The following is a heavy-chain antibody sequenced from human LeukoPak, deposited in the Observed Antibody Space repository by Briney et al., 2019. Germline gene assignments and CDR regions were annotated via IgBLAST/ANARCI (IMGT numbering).Heavy chain of an antibody. D-gene: IGHD2-2*01. Sequence: SETLSLTCAVYGGSFSGYYWSWIRQPPGKGLEWIGEINHSGSTNYNPSLKSRVTISVDTSKNQFSLKLSSVTAADTAVYYCARDRTRGNDAFDIWGQGTMVTVSS. CDR3: ARDRTRGNDAFDI. CDR2: INHSGST. CDR1: GGSFSGYY. J-gene: IGHJ3*02. V-gene: IGHV4-34*01.